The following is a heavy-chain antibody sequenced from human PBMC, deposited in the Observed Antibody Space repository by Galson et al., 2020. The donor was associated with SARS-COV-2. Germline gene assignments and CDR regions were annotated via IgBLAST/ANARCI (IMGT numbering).Heavy chain of an antibody. V-gene: IGHV3-9*01. D-gene: IGHD3-10*01. J-gene: IGHJ4*02. CDR2: ISWDSGSI. CDR3: AKDKSSSNHYGSGTYYIKPPFFDY. Sequence: SLKISCAASGFTFDDFAMHWVRQAPGKGLEWVSGISWDSGSIAYADSVRGRFTISRDNANNSLYLQLSSLRPEDTAFYYCAKDKSSSNHYGSGTYYIKPPFFDYWGQGILVTVSS. CDR1: GFTFDDFA.